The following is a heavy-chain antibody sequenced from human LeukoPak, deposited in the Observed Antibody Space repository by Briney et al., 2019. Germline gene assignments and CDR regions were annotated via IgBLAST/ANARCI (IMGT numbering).Heavy chain of an antibody. CDR1: GDSISSGNYY. CDR3: ARDILGPSGY. V-gene: IGHV4-61*02. D-gene: IGHD3/OR15-3a*01. Sequence: SETLSLTCTVSGDSISSGNYYWSWIRQPAGKGLEWIGRFYTRGSTNYNPSLKSRVTISVDTSKNQFSLKLSSVIAADTAVYYCARDILGPSGYWGQGTLVIVSS. J-gene: IGHJ4*02. CDR2: FYTRGST.